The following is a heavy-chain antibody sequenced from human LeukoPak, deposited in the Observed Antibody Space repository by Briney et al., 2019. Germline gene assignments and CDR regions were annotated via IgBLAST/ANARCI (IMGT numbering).Heavy chain of an antibody. J-gene: IGHJ3*02. CDR3: ARVQITRIITMTGDAFDI. D-gene: IGHD3-22*01. CDR1: GGSVRSNSYY. V-gene: IGHV4-39*07. CDR2: IYYSRRT. Sequence: SETLSLTCTVSGGSVRSNSYYWGWIPQPPGKGLEWSGSIYYSRRTYYNPSLKSRITISVDTSKNQFSLKLSSVTAADTAVYYCARVQITRIITMTGDAFDIWGQGTMVTVSS.